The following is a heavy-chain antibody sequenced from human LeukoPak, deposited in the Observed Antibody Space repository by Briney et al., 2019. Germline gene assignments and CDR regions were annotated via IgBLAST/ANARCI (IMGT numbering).Heavy chain of an antibody. CDR2: IGRRAYGGTT. CDR3: SRDSHGDDVYDY. D-gene: IGHD1-1*01. CDR1: GFTFEDFA. V-gene: IGHV3-49*04. J-gene: IGHJ4*02. Sequence: GRSLRLSCTVSGFTFEDFAMTWVRQAPGKGLEWVGFIGRRAYGGTTDYAASVKGRFTISIDDSKNIAFLQMNSLKTEDTAIYFCSRDSHGDDVYDYWGQGTLVTVSS.